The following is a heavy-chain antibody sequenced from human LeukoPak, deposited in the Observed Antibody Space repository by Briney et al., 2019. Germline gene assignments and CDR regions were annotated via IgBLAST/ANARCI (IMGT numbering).Heavy chain of an antibody. V-gene: IGHV7-4-1*02. CDR2: INTNTGNP. J-gene: IGHJ6*02. CDR3: AVRRRVGAPLTPKYYYGMDV. CDR1: GYTFTSYA. Sequence: ASVKVSCKASGYTFTSYAMNWVRQAPGQGLEWMGWINTNTGNPTYAQGFTGRFVFPLDTSVSTAYLQISSLKAEDTAVYYCAVRRRVGAPLTPKYYYGMDVWGQGTTVTVSS. D-gene: IGHD1-26*01.